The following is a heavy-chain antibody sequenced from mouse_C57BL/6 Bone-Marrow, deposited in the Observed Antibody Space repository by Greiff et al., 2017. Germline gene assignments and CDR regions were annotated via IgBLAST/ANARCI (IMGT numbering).Heavy chain of an antibody. V-gene: IGHV1-39*01. D-gene: IGHD2-4*01. Sequence: EVQLQQSGPELVKPGASVKISCKASGYSFPDYNMNWVKQSNGKSLEWIGVINPNYGTTSYNQKFKGKATLTVDPSSSTAYMQLNSLTAEYSSVYYGARGVYYDYVGWFADWGQGTLVTVSA. J-gene: IGHJ3*01. CDR1: GYSFPDYN. CDR3: ARGVYYDYVGWFAD. CDR2: INPNYGTT.